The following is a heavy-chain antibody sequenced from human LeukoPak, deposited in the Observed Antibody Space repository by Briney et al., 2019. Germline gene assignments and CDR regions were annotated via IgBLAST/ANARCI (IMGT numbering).Heavy chain of an antibody. CDR2: IKQDGSEK. Sequence: GGSLRLSCAASGFSFSSYWMSWVRQAPGKGLEWVANIKQDGSEKYYVDSVKGRFTISRDNAKNSLYLQMNSLRAEDTAVYYCAVDIVVVVAAWDYMDVWGKGTTVTVSS. J-gene: IGHJ6*03. CDR3: AVDIVVVVAAWDYMDV. V-gene: IGHV3-7*01. D-gene: IGHD2-15*01. CDR1: GFSFSSYW.